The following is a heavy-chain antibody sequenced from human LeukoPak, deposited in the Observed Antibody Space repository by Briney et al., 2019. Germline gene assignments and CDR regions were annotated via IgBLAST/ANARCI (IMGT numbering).Heavy chain of an antibody. CDR2: IYHSGST. J-gene: IGHJ4*02. Sequence: SETLSLTCTVSGYSLSSGYYWGWIRQPPGKGLEWIGSIYHSGSTYYNPSLKSRVTISVDTSKNQFSLKLSSVTAADTAVYYCARDEYDTAMPRGWGQGTLVTVSS. D-gene: IGHD5-18*01. V-gene: IGHV4-38-2*02. CDR3: ARDEYDTAMPRG. CDR1: GYSLSSGYY.